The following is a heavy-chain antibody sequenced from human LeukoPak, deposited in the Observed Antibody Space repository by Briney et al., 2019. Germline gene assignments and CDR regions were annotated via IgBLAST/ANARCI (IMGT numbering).Heavy chain of an antibody. CDR3: ARLKDDVTKFDY. J-gene: IGHJ4*02. V-gene: IGHV3-7*01. CDR1: GFTFSTHW. CDR2: INQDGSQK. Sequence: PGGSLRLSCAASGFTFSTHWMSWVRQAPGKGLEWVANINQDGSQKRYVDSVQGRFTISRDNTKNSLFLQMNSLRAEDTAVYYCARLKDDVTKFDYWGQGTLVTVSS. D-gene: IGHD2-8*01.